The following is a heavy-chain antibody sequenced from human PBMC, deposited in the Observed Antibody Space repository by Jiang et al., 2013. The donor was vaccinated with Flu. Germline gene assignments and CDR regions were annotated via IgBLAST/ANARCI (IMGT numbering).Heavy chain of an antibody. CDR3: AKGTQAVAGELGY. Sequence: VQLVESGGGVVQPGRSLRLSCAASGFTFDDYAMHWVRQAPGKGLEWVSGISWNSGSIGYADSVKGRFTISRDNAKNSLYLQMNSLRAEDTALYYCAKGTQAVAGELGYWGQGTLVTVSS. D-gene: IGHD6-19*01. J-gene: IGHJ4*02. CDR1: GFTFDDYA. CDR2: ISWNSGSI. V-gene: IGHV3-9*01.